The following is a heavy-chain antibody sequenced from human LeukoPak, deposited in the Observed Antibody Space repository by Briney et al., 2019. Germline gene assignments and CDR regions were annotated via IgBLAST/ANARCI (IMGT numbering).Heavy chain of an antibody. J-gene: IGHJ3*02. CDR1: GYTFTGYY. D-gene: IGHD2-2*01. Sequence: ASVKVSCKASGYTFTGYYMHWVRQAPGQGLEWMGWINPNSGGTNYAQKFQGRVTMTRDTSISTAYMELSRLRSDDTAVYYCARDAGDVVVPAAWALYAFDIWGQGTMVTVSS. CDR2: INPNSGGT. V-gene: IGHV1-2*02. CDR3: ARDAGDVVVPAAWALYAFDI.